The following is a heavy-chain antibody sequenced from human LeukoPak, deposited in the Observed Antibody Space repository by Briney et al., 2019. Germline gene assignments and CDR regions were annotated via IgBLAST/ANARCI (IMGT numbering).Heavy chain of an antibody. CDR1: GGTFSSYA. CDR2: IIPIFGTA. J-gene: IGHJ5*02. CDR3: ARMAYDILTGYFQPNWFDP. V-gene: IGHV1-69*13. D-gene: IGHD3-9*01. Sequence: SVKVSCKASGGTFSSYAISWVRQAPGQGLEWMGGIIPIFGTANYAQKFQGRVTITADESTSTAYMELSSLRSEDTAVYYCARMAYDILTGYFQPNWFDPWGQGTLVTVSS.